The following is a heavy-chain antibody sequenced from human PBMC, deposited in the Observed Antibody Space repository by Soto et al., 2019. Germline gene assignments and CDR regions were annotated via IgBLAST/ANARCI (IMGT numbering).Heavy chain of an antibody. CDR2: IWYDGSNK. Sequence: PGGSLRLSCAASGFTFSSYGMHWVRQAPGKGLEWVAVIWYDGSNKYYADSVKGRFTISRDNSKNTLYLQMNSLRAEDTAVYYCERDRAALYFDYWGQGTLVTVSS. CDR1: GFTFSSYG. CDR3: ERDRAALYFDY. V-gene: IGHV3-33*01. D-gene: IGHD6-6*01. J-gene: IGHJ4*02.